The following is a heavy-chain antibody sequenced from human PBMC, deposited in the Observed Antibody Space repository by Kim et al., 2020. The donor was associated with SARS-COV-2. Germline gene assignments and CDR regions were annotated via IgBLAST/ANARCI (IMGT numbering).Heavy chain of an antibody. V-gene: IGHV1-46*01. CDR3: ARDHQDNSGYPSSWFDP. D-gene: IGHD3-22*01. Sequence: ASVKVSCKASGYSFASYYMHWVRQAPGQGLEWMGIINPSGGRTTYAQKFQGRVTMTRDTSTSTVYMELRSLRSEDTAVYYCARDHQDNSGYPSSWFDPWGQGTLVTVSS. J-gene: IGHJ5*02. CDR2: INPSGGRT. CDR1: GYSFASYY.